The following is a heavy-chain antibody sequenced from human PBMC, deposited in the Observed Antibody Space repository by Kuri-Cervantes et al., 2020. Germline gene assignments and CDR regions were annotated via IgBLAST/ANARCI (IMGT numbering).Heavy chain of an antibody. CDR3: ARHGSGYLLPTNDFAY. Sequence: SETLTLTCNVSGGSIRSGGYYWSWIRQHPGKGLEWIGYIYYSGNTYYNPSLKSRVTISVDTSKNQFSLKLSSVTAADTAVYYCARHGSGYLLPTNDFAYWGQGTLVTVSS. V-gene: IGHV4-39*01. D-gene: IGHD5-12*01. J-gene: IGHJ4*02. CDR2: IYYSGNT. CDR1: GGSIRSGGYY.